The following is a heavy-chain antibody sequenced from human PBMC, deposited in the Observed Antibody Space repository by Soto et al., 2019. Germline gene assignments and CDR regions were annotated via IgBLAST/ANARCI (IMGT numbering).Heavy chain of an antibody. CDR2: IYRTGST. CDR3: ASRDPGTSVDY. Sequence: LRRPLSLTCAVSGGSFTSNNWWTWVRQPPGQGLEWIGEIYRTGSTSYNPSLKSRVTISLDKSENQFSLKVTSLTAADTAVYYCASRDPGTSVDYWGQGTLVTVSS. CDR1: GGSFTSNNW. D-gene: IGHD1-7*01. J-gene: IGHJ4*02. V-gene: IGHV4-4*02.